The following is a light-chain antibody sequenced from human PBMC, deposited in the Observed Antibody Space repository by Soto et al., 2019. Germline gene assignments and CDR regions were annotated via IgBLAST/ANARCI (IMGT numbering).Light chain of an antibody. Sequence: QSALTQPPSASGSPGQSVTISCTGTSSDVGGYNYVSWYQQHPGKAPKLMIYEVSKRPSGVPDRFSGSKSVNTASLTVSGLHDEDEADYYCSSYAGSNNLVVFGGGTQLTVL. V-gene: IGLV2-8*01. CDR2: EVS. CDR3: SSYAGSNNLVV. CDR1: SSDVGGYNY. J-gene: IGLJ2*01.